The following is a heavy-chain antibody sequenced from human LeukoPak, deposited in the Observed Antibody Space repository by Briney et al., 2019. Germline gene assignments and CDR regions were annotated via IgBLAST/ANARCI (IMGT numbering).Heavy chain of an antibody. J-gene: IGHJ4*02. CDR2: ISAYNGNT. CDR3: ARGVAYSSSSTFMDY. D-gene: IGHD6-6*01. CDR1: GYTFTSYG. V-gene: IGHV1-18*01. Sequence: ASVKVSCKASGYTFTSYGISWVRQAPGQGLEWMGWISAYNGNTNYAQKLLGRVTMTTDTSTSTAYMELRSLRSDDTAVYYCARGVAYSSSSTFMDYWGQGTLVTVSS.